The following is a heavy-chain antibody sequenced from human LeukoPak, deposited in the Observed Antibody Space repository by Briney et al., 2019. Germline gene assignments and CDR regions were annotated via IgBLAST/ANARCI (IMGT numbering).Heavy chain of an antibody. D-gene: IGHD3-10*01. CDR1: GFTFSSYG. CDR2: IWYDGSNK. V-gene: IGHV3-33*01. J-gene: IGHJ6*02. Sequence: GGSLRLSCAASGFTFSSYGMHWVRQAPGKGLEWVAVIWYDGSNKCYADSVKGRFTISRDNSKNTLYLQMNSLRAEDTAVYYCARDRDYYYYGMDVWGQGTTVTVSS. CDR3: ARDRDYYYYGMDV.